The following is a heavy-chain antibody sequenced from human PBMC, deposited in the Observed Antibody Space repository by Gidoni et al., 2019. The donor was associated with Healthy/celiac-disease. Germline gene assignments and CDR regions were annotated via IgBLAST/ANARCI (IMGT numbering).Heavy chain of an antibody. Sequence: EVQLVESGGGLVKPGGSLRLYCAASGFTCSSYSMTWVRQAPGKGLEWVSSISSSSSYIYYADSVKGRFTISRNNAKNSLYLQMNSLRAEDTAVYYCARVSFPPGIAAAAPDYWGQGTLVTVSS. CDR2: ISSSSSYI. V-gene: IGHV3-21*01. J-gene: IGHJ4*02. CDR1: GFTCSSYS. CDR3: ARVSFPPGIAAAAPDY. D-gene: IGHD6-13*01.